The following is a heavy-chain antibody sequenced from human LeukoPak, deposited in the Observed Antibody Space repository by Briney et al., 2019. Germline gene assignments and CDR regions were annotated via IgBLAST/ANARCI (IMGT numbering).Heavy chain of an antibody. D-gene: IGHD3-3*01. V-gene: IGHV3-23*01. CDR3: AKDLDFWSGYYLDY. CDR1: GFTFSSYA. CDR2: ISGSGGST. Sequence: PGGSLRLSCAASGFTFSSYAMSWVRQAPGKGLEWVSAISGSGGSTYYADSVKGRFTISRDNSKNTLYLQMNSLRAEDTAVYYCAKDLDFWSGYYLDYWGQGTLVTVSS. J-gene: IGHJ4*02.